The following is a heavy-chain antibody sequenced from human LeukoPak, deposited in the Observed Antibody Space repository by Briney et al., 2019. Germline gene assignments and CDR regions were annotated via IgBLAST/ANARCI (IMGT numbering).Heavy chain of an antibody. Sequence: ASVTVSCKAPGYTFTSYGISGVRRAPGQGLEWMGGISAYNVNKNYAQKLQGRVTMTTDTSTITASMELRSLRSDDTAVYYCASASGWYPRDYFDYWGQGTLVTVSS. CDR2: ISAYNVNK. CDR1: GYTFTSYG. V-gene: IGHV1-18*01. J-gene: IGHJ4*02. D-gene: IGHD6-19*01. CDR3: ASASGWYPRDYFDY.